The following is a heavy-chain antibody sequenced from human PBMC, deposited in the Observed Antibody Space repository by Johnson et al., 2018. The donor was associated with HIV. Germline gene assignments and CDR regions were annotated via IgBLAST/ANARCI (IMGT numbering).Heavy chain of an antibody. V-gene: IGHV3-66*01. J-gene: IGHJ3*02. CDR2: IYRGGAT. CDR1: GFSVSASY. Sequence: VQLVESGGGLVQPGGSLRLSCAASGFSVSASYMSWLRQAPGKALEWVSVIYRGGATYYAASVQGRFTISRDNSKNTLYLQMNSLRAGDTALYYCARAVCRGGRCYSHDAFDIWGQGTMVTVSS. D-gene: IGHD2-15*01. CDR3: ARAVCRGGRCYSHDAFDI.